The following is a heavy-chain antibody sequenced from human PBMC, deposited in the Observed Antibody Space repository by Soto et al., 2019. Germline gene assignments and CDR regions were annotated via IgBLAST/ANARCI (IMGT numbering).Heavy chain of an antibody. CDR2: INHSGST. J-gene: IGHJ5*02. V-gene: IGHV4-34*01. CDR3: ARGYRRLDP. Sequence: SETLSLTCSVYGGSFSGYYWSWIRQPPGKGLEWIGEINHSGSTNYNPSLKSRVTISVDTSKNQFSLKLSSVTAADTAVYYCARGYRRLDPWGQGTLVTVSS. D-gene: IGHD4-4*01. CDR1: GGSFSGYY.